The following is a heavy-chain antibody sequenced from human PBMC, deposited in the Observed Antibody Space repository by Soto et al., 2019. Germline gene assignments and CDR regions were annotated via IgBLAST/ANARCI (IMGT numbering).Heavy chain of an antibody. J-gene: IGHJ4*02. Sequence: QVQLAGSGGGLVEPGGYLRISCAASGFTFSDYAMSWIRQSPGKGLEWVSFVSSSGTTMYFADSVKGRFTISRDNAKNSLYLQMNSLRAEDTAVYYCARMGPRAARPSYWGQGTLVTVSS. CDR2: VSSSGTTM. V-gene: IGHV3-11*01. CDR3: ARMGPRAARPSY. CDR1: GFTFSDYA. D-gene: IGHD6-6*01.